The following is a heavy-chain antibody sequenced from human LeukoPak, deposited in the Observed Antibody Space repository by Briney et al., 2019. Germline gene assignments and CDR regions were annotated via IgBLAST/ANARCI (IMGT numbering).Heavy chain of an antibody. Sequence: NPSETLSLTCTVSGYSISSGYYWGWIRQPPGKGLEWIGSIYHSGSTYYNPSLKSRVTISIDTSNNQVSLKMSSMTAADTAVYYCAKSDGYGLIDSWGQGTLVTVSS. V-gene: IGHV4-38-2*02. D-gene: IGHD2-21*02. J-gene: IGHJ5*01. CDR1: GYSISSGYY. CDR2: IYHSGST. CDR3: AKSDGYGLIDS.